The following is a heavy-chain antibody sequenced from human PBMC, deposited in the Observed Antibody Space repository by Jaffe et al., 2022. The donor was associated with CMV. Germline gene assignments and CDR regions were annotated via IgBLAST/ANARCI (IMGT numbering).Heavy chain of an antibody. V-gene: IGHV3-21*01. CDR1: GFTFSSYS. J-gene: IGHJ3*02. CDR3: AREDLIRDAFDI. D-gene: IGHD2-8*01. CDR2: ISSSSSYI. Sequence: EVQLVESGGGLVKPGGSLRLSCAASGFTFSSYSMNWVRQAPGKGLEWVSSISSSSSYIYYADSVKGRFTISRDNAKNSLYLQMNSLRAEDTAVYYCAREDLIRDAFDIWGQGTMVTVSS.